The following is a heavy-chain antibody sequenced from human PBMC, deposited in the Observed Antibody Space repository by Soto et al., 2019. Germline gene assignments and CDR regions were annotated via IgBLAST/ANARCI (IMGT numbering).Heavy chain of an antibody. J-gene: IGHJ6*02. D-gene: IGHD1-1*01. CDR1: GGSISSGGYS. CDR3: ASSGAARPHYYYGMDV. V-gene: IGHV4-30-2*01. CDR2: IYHSGST. Sequence: SETLSLTCAVSGGSISSGGYSWSWIRQPPGKGLEWIGYIYHSGSTYYNPSLKSRVTISVDRSKNQFSLKLSSVTAADTAVYYCASSGAARPHYYYGMDVWGQGTTVTVSS.